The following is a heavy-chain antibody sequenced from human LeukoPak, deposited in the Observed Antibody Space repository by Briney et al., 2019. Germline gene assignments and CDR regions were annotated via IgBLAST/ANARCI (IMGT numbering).Heavy chain of an antibody. V-gene: IGHV4-59*12. CDR1: GGSISSYY. Sequence: PSETLSLTCTVSGGSISSYYWSWIRQPPGKGLEWIGYIYYSGSTNYNPSLKSRVTISVDTSKNQFSLKLSSVTAADTAVYYCAREWDCSGGSCYGSWFDPWGQGILVTVSS. D-gene: IGHD2-15*01. J-gene: IGHJ5*02. CDR3: AREWDCSGGSCYGSWFDP. CDR2: IYYSGST.